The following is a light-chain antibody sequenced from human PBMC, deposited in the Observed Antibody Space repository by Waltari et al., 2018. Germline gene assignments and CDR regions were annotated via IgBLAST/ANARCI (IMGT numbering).Light chain of an antibody. V-gene: IGLV1-44*01. CDR3: AAWDDSLNGFYV. Sequence: QSVLTQPPSASGTPGQRVTISCSGSSSNIGSNTVNWYQQLPGTAPKPLIYSNNQRPSGGPGRFSGSKSGTYASLDISGLQSEDEADYYCAAWDDSLNGFYVFGTGTKVTVL. J-gene: IGLJ1*01. CDR2: SNN. CDR1: SSNIGSNT.